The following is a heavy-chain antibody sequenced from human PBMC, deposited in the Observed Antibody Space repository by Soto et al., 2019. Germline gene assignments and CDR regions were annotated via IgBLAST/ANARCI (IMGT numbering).Heavy chain of an antibody. V-gene: IGHV2-70*04. Sequence: SGPTLVNPTQTLTLTCTFSGFSLSTSGVGVGWIRQPPGKALEWLARIDWDDEKFYSTSLKTRLTISKDTSKNQVVLTMTNMDPVDTATYYCARIHLRHDYFYGMDGWGQGTTDTVSS. CDR2: IDWDDEK. D-gene: IGHD3-10*01. J-gene: IGHJ6*02. CDR1: GFSLSTSGVG. CDR3: ARIHLRHDYFYGMDG.